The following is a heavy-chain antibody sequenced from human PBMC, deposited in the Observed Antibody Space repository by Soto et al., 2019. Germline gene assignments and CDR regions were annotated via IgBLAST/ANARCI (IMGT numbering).Heavy chain of an antibody. V-gene: IGHV3-23*01. J-gene: IGHJ4*02. CDR3: ARWSYLDY. CDR2: ISGSDGKT. CDR1: GFSFGSYA. Sequence: GSLRLSCVASGFSFGSYALTWVRQAPGKGLEWVSTISGSDGKTFYADAVKGRFSISRDISQSTLYLQMNSLRADDTAIYYCARWSYLDYWGQGTRVTVSS. D-gene: IGHD3-3*01.